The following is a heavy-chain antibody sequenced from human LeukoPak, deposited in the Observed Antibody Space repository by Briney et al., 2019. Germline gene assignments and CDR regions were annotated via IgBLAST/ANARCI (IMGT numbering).Heavy chain of an antibody. CDR3: ARGPTRGNSFDY. Sequence: GGSLRLSCAVSGFTFSSYWMSWVRQAPGKGLEWVANIKQDGREKYHVDSVKGRFTISRDNAKNSLYLQMNSLRAEDTAVYYCARGPTRGNSFDYWGQGTLVTVSS. CDR1: GFTFSSYW. V-gene: IGHV3-7*04. CDR2: IKQDGREK. D-gene: IGHD4-23*01. J-gene: IGHJ4*02.